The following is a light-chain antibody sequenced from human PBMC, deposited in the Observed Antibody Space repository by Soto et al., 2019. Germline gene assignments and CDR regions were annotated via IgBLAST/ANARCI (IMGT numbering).Light chain of an antibody. CDR1: QSISTT. CDR2: GAS. Sequence: EIMMTQSPATLSVSPGERATLSCRANQSISTTLAWYQQKPGQAPRLLIYGASTRATGIPARFSGSGSGTEFTLTISSLQSEDFAVYYCQQDNDWPPLTFGGGTKVEIK. V-gene: IGKV3-15*01. J-gene: IGKJ4*01. CDR3: QQDNDWPPLT.